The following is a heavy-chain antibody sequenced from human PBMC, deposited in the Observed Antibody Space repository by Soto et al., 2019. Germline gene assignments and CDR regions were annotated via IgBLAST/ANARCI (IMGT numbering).Heavy chain of an antibody. J-gene: IGHJ4*02. CDR2: ISYDGSNK. V-gene: IGHV3-30*18. D-gene: IGHD3-22*01. CDR1: GFTFSSYG. CDR3: AKDPDQNYYYDSSGYFH. Sequence: GGSLRLSCAASGFTFSSYGMHWVRQAPGKGLEWVAVISYDGSNKYYADSVKGRFTISRDNSKSTLYLQMNSLRAEDTAVYYCAKDPDQNYYYDSSGYFHWGQGTLVTVSS.